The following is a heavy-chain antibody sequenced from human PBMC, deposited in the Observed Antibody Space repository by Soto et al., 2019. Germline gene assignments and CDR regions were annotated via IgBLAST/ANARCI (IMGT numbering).Heavy chain of an antibody. D-gene: IGHD3-22*01. CDR2: INPNSGGT. CDR1: GYTFTGCY. CDR3: ARGQNPYYYDSSGQMGAFDI. Sequence: GASVKVSCKASGYTFTGCYMHWVRQAPGQGLEWMGWINPNSGGTNYAQKFQGRVTMTRDTSISTAYMELSRLRSDDTAVYYCARGQNPYYYDSSGQMGAFDIWGQGTMVTVSS. J-gene: IGHJ3*02. V-gene: IGHV1-2*02.